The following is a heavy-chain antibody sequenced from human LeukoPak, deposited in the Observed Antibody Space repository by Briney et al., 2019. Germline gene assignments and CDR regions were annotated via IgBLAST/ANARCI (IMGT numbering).Heavy chain of an antibody. CDR2: ISSSGSTI. V-gene: IGHV3-48*03. CDR1: GVTFSSYG. D-gene: IGHD3-10*02. CDR3: AELGITMIGGV. Sequence: GGSLRLSCVASGVTFSSYGMSWVRQAPGKGLEWVSYISSSGSTIYYADSVKGRFTISRDNAKNSLYLQMNSLRAEDTAVYYCAELGITMIGGVWGKGTTVTISS. J-gene: IGHJ6*04.